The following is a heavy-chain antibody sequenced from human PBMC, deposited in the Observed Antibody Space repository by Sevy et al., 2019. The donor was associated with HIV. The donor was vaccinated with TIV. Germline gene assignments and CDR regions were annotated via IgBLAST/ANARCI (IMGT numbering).Heavy chain of an antibody. Sequence: SETLSLTCTVSGDSVSTSNKFWGWIRQPPGKGLEWIGSIHLTLSTFYNPSLKSRVIISEDTSKNQFSLRLSSGSAADTAVYYCAGTQDGVGSAKGDSTSYPYAGDHYFDRWGRGTLVTVSS. CDR2: IHLTLST. V-gene: IGHV4-39*01. CDR1: GDSVSTSNKF. CDR3: AGTQDGVGSAKGDSTSYPYAGDHYFDR. D-gene: IGHD2-8*01. J-gene: IGHJ4*02.